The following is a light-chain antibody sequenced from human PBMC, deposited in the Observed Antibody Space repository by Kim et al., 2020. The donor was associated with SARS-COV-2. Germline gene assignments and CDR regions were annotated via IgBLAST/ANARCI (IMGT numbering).Light chain of an antibody. CDR2: RDS. V-gene: IGLV3-9*01. CDR1: NIGSKN. CDR3: QVWDSSFWV. J-gene: IGLJ3*02. Sequence: SYELTQPPSVSVALGQTARITCGGNNIGSKNVHWYQQKPGQAPVLVIYRDSNRPSGIPERFSGSNSGNTATLTISRAQAGDEADYYCQVWDSSFWVFGGGTQLTVL.